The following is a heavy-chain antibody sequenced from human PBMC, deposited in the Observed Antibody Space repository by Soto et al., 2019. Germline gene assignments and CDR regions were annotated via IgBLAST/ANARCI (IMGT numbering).Heavy chain of an antibody. V-gene: IGHV1-69*01. CDR1: GGTFSSYA. D-gene: IGHD3-3*01. CDR2: IIPIFGTA. J-gene: IGHJ4*02. Sequence: QVQLVQSGAEVKKPGSSVKVSCKASGGTFSSYAISWVRQAPGQGLEWMGGIIPIFGTANYAQKFQGRVTITADESTSTGYMELSSLRSEDTAVYYCAREVAGRTYYDSKLFDYWGQGTLVTVSS. CDR3: AREVAGRTYYDSKLFDY.